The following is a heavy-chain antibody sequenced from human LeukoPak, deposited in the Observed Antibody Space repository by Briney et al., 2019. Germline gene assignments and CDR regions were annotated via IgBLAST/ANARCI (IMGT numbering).Heavy chain of an antibody. J-gene: IGHJ5*02. Sequence: PSETLSLTCTVSSGSISSGDYYWSWIRQPPGKGLEWIGYIYYSGSTYYNPSLKSRVTISVDTSKNQYSLKLSSVTAADTAVYYCARGLGYCSSTSCYFYWFDPWGQGTLVTVSS. CDR2: IYYSGST. CDR3: ARGLGYCSSTSCYFYWFDP. D-gene: IGHD2-2*03. CDR1: SGSISSGDYY. V-gene: IGHV4-30-4*08.